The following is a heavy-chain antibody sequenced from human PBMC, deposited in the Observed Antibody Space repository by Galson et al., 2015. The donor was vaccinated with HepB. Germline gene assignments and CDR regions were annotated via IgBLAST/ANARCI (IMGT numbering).Heavy chain of an antibody. CDR3: ARVALTYSAIDY. Sequence: ALRLPCAASGFTFSDDYMSWIRQAPGRGLEWVAYISLSGRTITYADSVKGRFTISRDNVRNSLYLQMNSLTADDTAVFYCARVALTYSAIDYWGQGSLVTVSS. D-gene: IGHD5-18*01. V-gene: IGHV3-11*01. CDR1: GFTFSDDY. CDR2: ISLSGRTI. J-gene: IGHJ4*02.